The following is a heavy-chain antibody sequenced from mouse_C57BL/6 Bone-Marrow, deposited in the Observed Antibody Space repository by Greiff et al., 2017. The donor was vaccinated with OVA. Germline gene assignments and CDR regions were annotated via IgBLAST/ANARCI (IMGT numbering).Heavy chain of an antibody. V-gene: IGHV1-69*01. Sequence: QVQLQQPGAELVMPGASVKLSCKASGYTFTSYWMHWVKQRPGKGLEWIGEIDPSDSYTNYTQKFKGKSTLTVDKSSSTAYMQLSSLTSEDSAVYYCARELSMITFDYWGQGTTLTVSS. J-gene: IGHJ2*01. D-gene: IGHD2-4*01. CDR3: ARELSMITFDY. CDR1: GYTFTSYW. CDR2: IDPSDSYT.